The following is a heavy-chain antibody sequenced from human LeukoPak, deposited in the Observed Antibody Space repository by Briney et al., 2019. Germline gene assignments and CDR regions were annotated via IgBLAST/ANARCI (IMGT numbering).Heavy chain of an antibody. Sequence: GGSLRLSCAASGFTFSSYGMHWVRQAPGKGLEWVAFIRYDGSNKYYADSVKGRFTISRDDSKSIAYLQMNSLKTEDTAVYYCTRDLDSGSYPPGAFDIWGQGTMVTVSS. V-gene: IGHV3-30*02. J-gene: IGHJ3*02. CDR3: TRDLDSGSYPPGAFDI. CDR1: GFTFSSYG. CDR2: IRYDGSNK. D-gene: IGHD1-26*01.